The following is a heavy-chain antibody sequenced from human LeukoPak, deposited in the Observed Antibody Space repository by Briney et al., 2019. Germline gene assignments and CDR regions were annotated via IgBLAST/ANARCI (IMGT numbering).Heavy chain of an antibody. Sequence: PSETLSLTCTVSGGSISSGSYYWSWIRQPAGKGLEWIGRIYTSGSTNYNPSLKSRVTISVDTSKNQFSLKLSSVTAADTAVYYCARVRWVVPAARGAFDIWGQGTMVTVSS. J-gene: IGHJ3*02. V-gene: IGHV4-61*02. CDR1: GGSISSGSYY. CDR3: ARVRWVVPAARGAFDI. CDR2: IYTSGST. D-gene: IGHD2-2*01.